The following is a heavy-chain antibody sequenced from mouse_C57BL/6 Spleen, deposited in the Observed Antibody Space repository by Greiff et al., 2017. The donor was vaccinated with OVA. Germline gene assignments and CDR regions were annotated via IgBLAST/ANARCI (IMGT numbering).Heavy chain of an antibody. D-gene: IGHD1-1*01. CDR1: GYTFTSYW. CDR3: SRGDVTTVVARDFDV. Sequence: QVQLKQPGAELVKPGASVKLSCKASGYTFTSYWMHWVKQRPGRGLEWIGRIDPNSGGTKYNEKFKSKATLTVDKPSSTAYMQLSSLTSEDSAVYDCSRGDVTTVVARDFDVWGTGTTVTVSS. V-gene: IGHV1-72*01. CDR2: IDPNSGGT. J-gene: IGHJ1*03.